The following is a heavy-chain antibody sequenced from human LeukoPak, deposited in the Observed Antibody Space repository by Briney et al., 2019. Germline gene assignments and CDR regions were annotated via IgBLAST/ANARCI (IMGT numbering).Heavy chain of an antibody. Sequence: GGSLRLSCAASGXTFSSYWMSWVRQAPGKGLEWVVNVKQDGSEEYYVDSVKGRFTISRDNAKNSLYLQMTSLRAEDTAVYYCARSQLSGYCSSTSCFWSGYWGQGTLVTVSS. D-gene: IGHD2-2*01. CDR3: ARSQLSGYCSSTSCFWSGY. V-gene: IGHV3-7*05. CDR2: VKQDGSEE. CDR1: GXTFSSYW. J-gene: IGHJ4*02.